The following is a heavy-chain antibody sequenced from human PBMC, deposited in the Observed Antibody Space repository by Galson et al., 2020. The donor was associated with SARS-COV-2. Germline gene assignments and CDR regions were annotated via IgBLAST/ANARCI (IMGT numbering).Heavy chain of an antibody. V-gene: IGHV3-13*01. J-gene: IGHJ5*02. Sequence: GGSLRLSCAASGFTLSSYDMHWVRQATGKGLEWVSGIGSAGDTYYPGSVKGRFTISRESAKNSLYLQMNSLRPEDTAVYYCARDGNWGFDPWGQGTLVTVSS. D-gene: IGHD7-27*01. CDR1: GFTLSSYD. CDR2: IGSAGDT. CDR3: ARDGNWGFDP.